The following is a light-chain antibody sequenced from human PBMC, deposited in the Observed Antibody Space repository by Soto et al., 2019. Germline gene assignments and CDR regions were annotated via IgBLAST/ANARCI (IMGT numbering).Light chain of an antibody. CDR1: QSIGGF. Sequence: DIQMTQSPSSLSVSVGDRVTITCRASQSIGGFLNWYQQKLGKAPKLLIYAASSLQSGVPSRFSGSGSGTDFTPTVSSLQPEDFATYYCQQSYRTPLTFGGGTKVEI. CDR2: AAS. V-gene: IGKV1-39*01. CDR3: QQSYRTPLT. J-gene: IGKJ4*01.